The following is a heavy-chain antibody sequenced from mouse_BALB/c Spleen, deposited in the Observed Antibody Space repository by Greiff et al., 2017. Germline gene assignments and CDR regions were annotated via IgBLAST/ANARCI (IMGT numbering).Heavy chain of an antibody. D-gene: IGHD1-1*01. CDR2: IYPGDGDT. Sequence: QVQLQQSGAELARPGASVKLSCKASGYTFTSYWMQWVKQRPGQGLAWIGAIYPGDGDTRYTQKFKGKATLTADKSSSTAYMQLSSLASEDSAVYYCARSYQEYFDYWGQGTTLTVSS. J-gene: IGHJ2*01. CDR1: GYTFTSYW. CDR3: ARSYQEYFDY. V-gene: IGHV1-87*01.